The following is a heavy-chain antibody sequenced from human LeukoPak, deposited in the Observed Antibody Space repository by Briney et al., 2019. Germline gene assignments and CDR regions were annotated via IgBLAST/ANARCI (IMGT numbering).Heavy chain of an antibody. CDR2: ISSSGSTI. CDR3: ARDITISSFDY. Sequence: GGSLRLSCAASGFTFSSYEMNWVRQAPGKGLEWVSYISSSGSTIYYADSVKGRFTISRDNAKNTLYLQVNSLRAEDTAVYYCARDITISSFDYWGQGTLVTVSS. V-gene: IGHV3-48*03. CDR1: GFTFSSYE. D-gene: IGHD3-9*01. J-gene: IGHJ4*02.